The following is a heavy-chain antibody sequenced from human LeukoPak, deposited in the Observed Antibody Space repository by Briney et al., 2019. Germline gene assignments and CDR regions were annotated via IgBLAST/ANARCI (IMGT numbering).Heavy chain of an antibody. CDR3: ARGPTISESGYFDY. J-gene: IGHJ4*03. CDR2: VNPRGGT. Sequence: PSETLSLTCAVYGGSFTGYYWSWIRQSPGKGLEWIAEVNPRGGTNYNPSVKGRVTISVDTSKNQFSLKLTALTAADTAVYYCARGPTISESGYFDYWGQGTQVTVSS. V-gene: IGHV4-34*01. D-gene: IGHD5-24*01. CDR1: GGSFTGYY.